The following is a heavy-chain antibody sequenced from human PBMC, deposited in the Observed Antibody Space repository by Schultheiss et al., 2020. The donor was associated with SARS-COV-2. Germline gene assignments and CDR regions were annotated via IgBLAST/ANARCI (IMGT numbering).Heavy chain of an antibody. V-gene: IGHV3-48*03. Sequence: GGSLRLSCAASGFTFSSYEMNWVRQAPGKGLEWVSYISPSDSTIYYADSVKGRFTISRDNSKNSLYLQMNSLRTEDTALYYCAKDIGRIAAAGIDYWGQGTLVTVSS. J-gene: IGHJ4*02. CDR2: ISPSDSTI. CDR3: AKDIGRIAAAGIDY. CDR1: GFTFSSYE. D-gene: IGHD6-13*01.